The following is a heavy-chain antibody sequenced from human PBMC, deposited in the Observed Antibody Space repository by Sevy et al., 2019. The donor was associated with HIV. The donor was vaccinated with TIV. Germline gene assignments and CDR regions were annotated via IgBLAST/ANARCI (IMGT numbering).Heavy chain of an antibody. V-gene: IGHV3-23*01. CDR1: GFTFSSFA. J-gene: IGHJ4*02. Sequence: GESLKISCAASGFTFSSFAISWVRQAPGKGLEWVSDISGSGGGKKYADSVKGRFTVSRDNAQNTVFLQMNNLRGEDTSLYYCAKEFYRGSYLEDWGQGTLVTVSS. CDR2: ISGSGGGK. CDR3: AKEFYRGSYLED. D-gene: IGHD3-10*01.